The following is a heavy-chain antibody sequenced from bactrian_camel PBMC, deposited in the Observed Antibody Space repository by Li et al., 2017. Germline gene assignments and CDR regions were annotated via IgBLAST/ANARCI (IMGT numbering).Heavy chain of an antibody. CDR3: VARGVSSDSLCSPDHWGSDVGY. Sequence: QVQLVESGGGSVQAGGSLRLSCTVNGLLSEHDDMGWYRQGPGNRCELISRITSDGETYYVDSVKGRFTISQNNARNAVYLQMNSLKPADTAVYYCVARGVSSDSLCSPDHWGSDVGYWGPGTQVTVS. CDR2: ITSDGET. J-gene: IGHJ4*01. CDR1: GLLSEHDD. V-gene: IGHV3S63*01. D-gene: IGHD4*01.